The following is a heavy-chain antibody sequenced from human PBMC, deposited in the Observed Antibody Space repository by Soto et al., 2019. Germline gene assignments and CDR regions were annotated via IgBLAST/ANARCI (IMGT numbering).Heavy chain of an antibody. Sequence: EVQLVESGGGLVKPGGSLRLSCVASGFTFSGSTMNWVRQAPGKGLEWVSSISSSSAYIYYADLVKGRFTTSRDNAKNSLYLQMNSLRAEDTAVYYCAREWSSGWYDYWGQGTLVTVSS. CDR2: ISSSSAYI. D-gene: IGHD6-19*01. CDR3: AREWSSGWYDY. V-gene: IGHV3-21*01. CDR1: GFTFSGST. J-gene: IGHJ4*02.